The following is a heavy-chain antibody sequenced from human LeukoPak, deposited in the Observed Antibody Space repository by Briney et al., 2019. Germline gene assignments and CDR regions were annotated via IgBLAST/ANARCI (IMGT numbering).Heavy chain of an antibody. Sequence: PGGSLRLSCAASGFTFSSYSMNWVRQAPGKGLEWVSAISGSGGSTYYADSVKGRFTISRDNSKNTLYLQMNSLRAEDTAVYYCAKAPIAVAGIFDYWGQGTLVTVSS. D-gene: IGHD6-19*01. V-gene: IGHV3-23*01. CDR3: AKAPIAVAGIFDY. J-gene: IGHJ4*02. CDR2: ISGSGGST. CDR1: GFTFSSYS.